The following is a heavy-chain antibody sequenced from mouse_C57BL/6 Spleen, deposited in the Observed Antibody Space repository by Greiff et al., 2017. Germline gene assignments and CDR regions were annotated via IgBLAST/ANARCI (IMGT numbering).Heavy chain of an antibody. CDR2: IHPNSGST. Sequence: VQLQQPGAELVKPGASVKLSCKASGYTFTSYWMHWVKQRPGQGLEWIGMIHPNSGSTNYNEKFKSKATLTVDKSSSTAYMQLSSLTSEDSAVYYCARGGRSNYWYFDVWGTGTTVTVSS. V-gene: IGHV1-64*01. D-gene: IGHD2-5*01. J-gene: IGHJ1*03. CDR1: GYTFTSYW. CDR3: ARGGRSNYWYFDV.